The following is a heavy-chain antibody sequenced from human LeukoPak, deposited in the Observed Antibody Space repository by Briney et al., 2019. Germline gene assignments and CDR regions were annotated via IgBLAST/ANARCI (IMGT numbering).Heavy chain of an antibody. CDR3: ARGTWHYDFWSGSLFDP. CDR1: GYTFTSYG. CDR2: ISAYNGNT. Sequence: VASVKVSCKASGYTFTSYGISWVRQAPGQGLEWMGWISAYNGNTNYAQKLQGRVTMTTDTSTSTAYMELRSLRSDDTAVYYCARGTWHYDFWSGSLFDPWGQGTLVTVSS. J-gene: IGHJ5*02. V-gene: IGHV1-18*01. D-gene: IGHD3-3*01.